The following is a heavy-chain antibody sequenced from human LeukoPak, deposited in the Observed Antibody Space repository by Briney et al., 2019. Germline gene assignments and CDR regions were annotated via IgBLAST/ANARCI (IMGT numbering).Heavy chain of an antibody. J-gene: IGHJ4*02. CDR2: IIPIFGIA. Sequence: ASVKVSCKASGGTFSSYAISWVRQAPGQGLEWMGRIIPIFGIANYAQKFQGRVTITADKPTSTAYMELSSLRSEDTAVYYCARVGYYDSSGFEFDYWGQGTLVTVSS. V-gene: IGHV1-69*04. D-gene: IGHD3-22*01. CDR1: GGTFSSYA. CDR3: ARVGYYDSSGFEFDY.